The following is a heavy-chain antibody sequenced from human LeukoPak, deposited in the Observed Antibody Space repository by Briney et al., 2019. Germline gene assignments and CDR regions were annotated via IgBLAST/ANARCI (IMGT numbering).Heavy chain of an antibody. CDR2: ISAYNGNT. CDR1: GYTFTSYG. CDR3: AAGIRTDSSGYFNY. Sequence: ASVKVSCKASGYTFTSYGISWVRQAPGQGLEWMGWISAYNGNTNYAQKLQGRVTMTTDTSTSTAYMELRSLRSEDTAVYYCAAGIRTDSSGYFNYWGQGTLVTVSS. D-gene: IGHD3-22*01. J-gene: IGHJ4*02. V-gene: IGHV1-18*01.